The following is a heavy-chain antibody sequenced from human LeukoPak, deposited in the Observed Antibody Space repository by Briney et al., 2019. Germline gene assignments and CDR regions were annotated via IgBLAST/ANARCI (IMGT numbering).Heavy chain of an antibody. CDR1: GFTFSSYS. Sequence: PGGSLRLSCAASGFTFSSYSMNWVRQAPGKGLEWVSYISSSSSTIYYADSVKGRFTISRDNAKNSLYLQMNSLRAEDTAVYYCATGELAAAGKWDYWGQGTLVTVSS. CDR3: ATGELAAAGKWDY. J-gene: IGHJ4*02. CDR2: ISSSSSTI. V-gene: IGHV3-48*01. D-gene: IGHD6-13*01.